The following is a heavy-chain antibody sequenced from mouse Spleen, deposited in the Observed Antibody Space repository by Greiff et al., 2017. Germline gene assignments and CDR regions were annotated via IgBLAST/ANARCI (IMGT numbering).Heavy chain of an antibody. CDR2: ISYSGST. D-gene: IGHD1-1*01. V-gene: IGHV3-8*02. CDR3: ARYVYYYGSSHWYFDV. CDR1: GDSITSGY. Sequence: EVQLQQSGPSLVKPSQTLSLTCSVPGDSITSGYWNWIRKFPGNKLEYMGYISYSGSTYYNPSLKSRISITRDTSKNQYYLQLNSVTTEDTATYYCARYVYYYGSSHWYFDVWGAGTTVTVSS. J-gene: IGHJ1*01.